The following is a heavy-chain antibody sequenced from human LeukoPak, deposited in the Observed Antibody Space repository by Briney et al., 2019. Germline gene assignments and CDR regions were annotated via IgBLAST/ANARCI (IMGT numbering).Heavy chain of an antibody. CDR1: GYTFTSYG. D-gene: IGHD3-22*01. CDR2: ISACNGNT. V-gene: IGHV1-18*01. CDR3: ARTYDSSGYYYLFDY. Sequence: GASVKVSCKASGYTFTSYGISWVRQAPGQGLEWMGWISACNGNTNYAQKLQGRVTMTTDTSTSTAYMELRSLRSDDTAVYYCARTYDSSGYYYLFDYWGQGTLVTVSS. J-gene: IGHJ4*02.